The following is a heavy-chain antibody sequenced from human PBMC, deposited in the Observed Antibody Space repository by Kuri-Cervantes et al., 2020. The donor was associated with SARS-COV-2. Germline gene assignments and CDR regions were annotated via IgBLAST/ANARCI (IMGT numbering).Heavy chain of an antibody. CDR1: GNRFTGYW. CDR3: ARGAYDSPLED. CDR2: IDPTDSNT. Sequence: GESLKISCEGSGNRFTGYWITWVRQMPGKGLGWMGAIDPTDSNTKYSPSFEGHVSISGDSSINTVYLQWSSLKASDTAMYYCARGAYDSPLEDWGQGTLVTVSS. V-gene: IGHV5-10-1*01. D-gene: IGHD5-12*01. J-gene: IGHJ4*02.